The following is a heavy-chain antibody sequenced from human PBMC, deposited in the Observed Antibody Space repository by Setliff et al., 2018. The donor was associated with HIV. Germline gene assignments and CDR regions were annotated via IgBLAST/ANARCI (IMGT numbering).Heavy chain of an antibody. CDR1: GFTFSSYW. V-gene: IGHV3-74*01. CDR3: ARDEPTVGYMVV. CDR2: LNSDGSSK. Sequence: GGSLRLSCAASGFTFSSYWMHWVRQAPGKGLVWVSRLNSDGSSKSYADAVKGRFTISRDNAKNTLYLQMNSLRPEDTAVYYCARDEPTVGYMVVWGKGTTVTVSS. J-gene: IGHJ6*03. D-gene: IGHD4-17*01.